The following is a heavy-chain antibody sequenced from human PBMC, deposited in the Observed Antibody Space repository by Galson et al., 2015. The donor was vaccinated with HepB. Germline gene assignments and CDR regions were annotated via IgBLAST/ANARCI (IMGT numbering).Heavy chain of an antibody. D-gene: IGHD6-13*01. Sequence: SLRLSCAASGFTFSSYSMNWVRQAPGKGPEWVSYISSSSSTIYYGDSVKGRFTISRDNAKNSLYLQMNSLRAEDTAVYYCARRHSSSWPAFDIWGQGTMVTVSS. J-gene: IGHJ3*02. V-gene: IGHV3-48*01. CDR3: ARRHSSSWPAFDI. CDR1: GFTFSSYS. CDR2: ISSSSSTI.